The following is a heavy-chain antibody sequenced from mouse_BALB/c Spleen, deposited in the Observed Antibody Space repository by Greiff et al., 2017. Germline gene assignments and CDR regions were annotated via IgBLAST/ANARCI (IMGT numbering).Heavy chain of an antibody. CDR1: GYSITSGYY. Sequence: EVHLVESGPGLVKPSQSLSLTCSVTGYSITSGYYWNWIRQFPGNKLEWMGYISYDGSNNYNPSLKNRISITRDTSKNQFFLKLNSVTTEDTATYYCARDDYRYDGYYYAMDYWGQGTSVTVSS. CDR2: ISYDGSN. J-gene: IGHJ4*01. V-gene: IGHV3-6*02. D-gene: IGHD2-14*01. CDR3: ARDDYRYDGYYYAMDY.